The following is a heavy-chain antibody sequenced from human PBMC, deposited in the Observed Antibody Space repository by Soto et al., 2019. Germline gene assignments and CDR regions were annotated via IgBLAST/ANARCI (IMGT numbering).Heavy chain of an antibody. J-gene: IGHJ6*02. D-gene: IGHD5-12*01. CDR1: GGSISSGGYS. CDR2: IYHSVST. CDR3: ARGGYDSPYYGMDV. Sequence: SETLSLTCAVSGGSISSGGYSWGWIRQPPGKGLEWIGYIYHSVSTYYNPSLKSRVTISVDRSKNQFSLKLSSVTAADTAVYYCARGGYDSPYYGMDVWGQGTTVTVSS. V-gene: IGHV4-30-2*01.